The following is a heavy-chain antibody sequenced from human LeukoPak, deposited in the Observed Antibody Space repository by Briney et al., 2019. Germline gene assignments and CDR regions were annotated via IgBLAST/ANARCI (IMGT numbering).Heavy chain of an antibody. J-gene: IGHJ4*02. V-gene: IGHV3-23*01. CDR3: AKDRSITIFGVVMYYFDD. D-gene: IGHD3-3*01. CDR2: ISGSGGST. Sequence: PGGSLRLSCAASGFTFSSYAMSWVRQAPGKGLEWVSAISGSGGSTYYADSVKGRFTISRDNSKNTLFLQMNSLRAEDTAVYYCAKDRSITIFGVVMYYFDDWGQGTLVTVSS. CDR1: GFTFSSYA.